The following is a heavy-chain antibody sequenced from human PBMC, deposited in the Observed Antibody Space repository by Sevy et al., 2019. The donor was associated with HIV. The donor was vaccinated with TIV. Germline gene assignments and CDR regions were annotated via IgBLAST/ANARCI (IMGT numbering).Heavy chain of an antibody. V-gene: IGHV3-7*01. CDR2: IKQDGSEK. J-gene: IGHJ4*02. D-gene: IGHD3-10*01. CDR3: ARGIFGSGSRLGLGY. Sequence: GGSLRLSCVASGFTFSNNWMTWVRQAPGKGLQWVANIKQDGSEKYLVDSVKGRFTISRDNAKNSLYLQMSSLRVEDTAVYYCARGIFGSGSRLGLGYWGQGTLVTVSS. CDR1: GFTFSNNW.